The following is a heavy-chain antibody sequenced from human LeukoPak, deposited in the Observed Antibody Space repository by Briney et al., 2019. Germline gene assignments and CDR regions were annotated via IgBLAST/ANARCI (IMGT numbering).Heavy chain of an antibody. J-gene: IGHJ4*02. V-gene: IGHV1-8*01. CDR1: GYTFTSYD. CDR3: ARGYFRYYYDSSGYYV. CDR2: VNPNSGNT. D-gene: IGHD3-22*01. Sequence: ASVKVSCKASGYTFTSYDINWVRQATGQGLEWMGWVNPNSGNTGYAQKFQGRVTMTRNTSISTAYMELSSLRSEDTAVYYCARGYFRYYYDSSGYYVWGQGTLVTVSS.